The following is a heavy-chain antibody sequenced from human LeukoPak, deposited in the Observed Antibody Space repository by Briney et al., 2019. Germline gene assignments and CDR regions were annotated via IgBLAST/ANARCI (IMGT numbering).Heavy chain of an antibody. J-gene: IGHJ4*02. D-gene: IGHD5-12*01. Sequence: SETLSLTCTVSGGSISSTSYYCGWIRQPPGKGLEWIGSIYYSGSTYYNPSLKSRVTISVDTSKNQFSLKLSSVPAADTAVYYCARRSGYDSMDYWGQGTLVTVSS. CDR1: GGSISSTSYY. CDR3: ARRSGYDSMDY. CDR2: IYYSGST. V-gene: IGHV4-39*01.